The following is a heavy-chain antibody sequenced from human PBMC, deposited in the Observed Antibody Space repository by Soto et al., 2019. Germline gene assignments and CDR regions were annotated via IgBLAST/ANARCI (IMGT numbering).Heavy chain of an antibody. V-gene: IGHV4-59*11. D-gene: IGHD4-4*01. CDR1: GVSTSDHY. Sequence: QVQLQESGPGLVKPSETLSLTCSVSGVSTSDHYWTWIRKPPGQGPEWIGCIYSRGTTNYNASLNSRVTIALDTSKNQVSLKLTSVTTADTAVYYCARGGGSTYHDHELDYWGQGILVTVSS. CDR3: ARGGGSTYHDHELDY. CDR2: IYSRGTT. J-gene: IGHJ4*02.